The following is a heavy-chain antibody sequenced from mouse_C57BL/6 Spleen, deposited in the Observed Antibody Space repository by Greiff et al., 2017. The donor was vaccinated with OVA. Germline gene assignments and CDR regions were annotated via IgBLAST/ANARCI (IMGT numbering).Heavy chain of an antibody. Sequence: QVQLQQSGAELVRPGASVTLSCKASGYTFTDYEMHWVKQTPVHGLEWIGAIDPETGGTAYNQKFKGKAILTADKSSSTAYMELRSLTSEDSAVYYCTRTFITTVYYFDDWGQGTTLTVSS. J-gene: IGHJ2*01. CDR3: TRTFITTVYYFDD. CDR2: IDPETGGT. CDR1: GYTFTDYE. V-gene: IGHV1-15*01. D-gene: IGHD1-1*01.